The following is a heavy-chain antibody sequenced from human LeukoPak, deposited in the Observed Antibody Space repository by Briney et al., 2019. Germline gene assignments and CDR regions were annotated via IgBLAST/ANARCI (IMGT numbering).Heavy chain of an antibody. CDR2: IIPIFGTA. D-gene: IGHD3-3*01. J-gene: IGHJ3*02. CDR3: AREGYYTGGGAFDI. Sequence: ASVKVSCKASGGTFSSYAISWVRQAPGQGLEWMGGIIPIFGTANYAQKFRGRVTITTDESTSTAYMELSSLRSEDTAVYYCAREGYYTGGGAFDIWGQGTMVTVSS. V-gene: IGHV1-69*05. CDR1: GGTFSSYA.